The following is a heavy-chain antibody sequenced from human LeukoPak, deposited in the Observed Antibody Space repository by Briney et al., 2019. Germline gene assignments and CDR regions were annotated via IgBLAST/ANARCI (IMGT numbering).Heavy chain of an antibody. CDR3: AKGTSLINILTGYFYYFDY. J-gene: IGHJ4*02. Sequence: PGGSLRLSCAASRFTFDDYAMHWVRQAPGKGLEWVSLISRDGYSTYYADSVKGRFTISRDNSKNSLYLQMNSLRAEDTAVYYCAKGTSLINILTGYFYYFDYWGQGTLVTVSS. CDR2: ISRDGYST. D-gene: IGHD3-9*01. CDR1: RFTFDDYA. V-gene: IGHV3-43*02.